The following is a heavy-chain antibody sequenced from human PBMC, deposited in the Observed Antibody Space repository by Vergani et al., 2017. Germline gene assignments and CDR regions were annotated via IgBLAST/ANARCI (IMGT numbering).Heavy chain of an antibody. CDR1: GFTFNTYG. CDR2: ISGSGDST. V-gene: IGHV3-23*01. Sequence: EAQLLESGGGLVQTGGSLRLSCAASGFTFNTYGMSWVRQAPGKGLEWVSAISGSGDSTHYADSVKGRFTISRDNSKNTLYVQMNSLRAEDTAAYYCARKGPYSGSYYFDYWGQGTLVSVSS. J-gene: IGHJ4*02. D-gene: IGHD1-26*01. CDR3: ARKGPYSGSYYFDY.